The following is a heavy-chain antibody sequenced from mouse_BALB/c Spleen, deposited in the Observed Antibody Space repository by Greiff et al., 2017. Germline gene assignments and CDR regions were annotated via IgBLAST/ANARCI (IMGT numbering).Heavy chain of an antibody. CDR2: INSNGGST. CDR3: ARGGYDEAMDY. D-gene: IGHD2-2*01. V-gene: IGHV5-6-3*01. CDR1: GFTFSSYG. J-gene: IGHJ4*01. Sequence: EVKVEESGGGLVQPGGSLKLSCAASGFTFSSYGMSWVRQTPDKRLELVATINSNGGSTYYPDSVKGRFTISRDNAKNTLYLQMSSLKSEDTAMYYCARGGYDEAMDYWGQGTSVTVSS.